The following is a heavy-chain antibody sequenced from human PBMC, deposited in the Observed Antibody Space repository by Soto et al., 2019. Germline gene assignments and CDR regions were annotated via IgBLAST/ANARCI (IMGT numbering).Heavy chain of an antibody. CDR2: INAGNGNT. V-gene: IGHV1-3*01. D-gene: IGHD6-13*01. CDR1: EDTFTRYV. J-gene: IGHJ6*02. Sequence: ASVQVSCKASEDTFTRYVIHWVRQAPGQRLEWMGWINAGNGNTKYSQNFQGRVTITRDASASTAYMELSSLRSQDTAVYYCATSTIDTSTWKQYFYGMDVWGQGSTVTVSS. CDR3: ATSTIDTSTWKQYFYGMDV.